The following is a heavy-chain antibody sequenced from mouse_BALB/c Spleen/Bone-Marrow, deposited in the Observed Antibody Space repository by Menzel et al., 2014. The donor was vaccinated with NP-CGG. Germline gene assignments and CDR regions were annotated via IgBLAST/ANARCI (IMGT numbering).Heavy chain of an antibody. Sequence: QVQLKQSGAELVKPGASLKLSCKASGYTFTNYWIHWVKQRPGQDLEWIGEINPSNGRTNYNEKFKTKATLTVDKSSSTAYMQLSSLTSEDSAVNYCAARLSHLAMDYWGQGTSVTVSS. CDR1: GYTFTNYW. CDR2: INPSNGRT. CDR3: AARLSHLAMDY. V-gene: IGHV1S81*02. D-gene: IGHD2-2*01. J-gene: IGHJ4*01.